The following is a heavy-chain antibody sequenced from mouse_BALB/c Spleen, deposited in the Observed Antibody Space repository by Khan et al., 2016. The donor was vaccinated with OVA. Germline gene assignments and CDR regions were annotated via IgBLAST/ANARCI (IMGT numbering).Heavy chain of an antibody. J-gene: IGHJ2*01. CDR1: GFTFSSSG. Sequence: EVKLVESGGGLVQPGGSLKLSCAASGFTFSSSGMSWVRQTPDNRLALVATINSHGCSTSYPDSVQGRFTISRDTAKNNLYLKMSSLKSEDTAMYYCARMARTINWGQGTTLTVSS. CDR2: INSHGCST. CDR3: ARMARTIN. V-gene: IGHV5-6-3*01.